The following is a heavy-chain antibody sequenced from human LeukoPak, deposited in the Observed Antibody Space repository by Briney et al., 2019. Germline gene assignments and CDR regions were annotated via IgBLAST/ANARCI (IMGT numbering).Heavy chain of an antibody. J-gene: IGHJ3*02. Sequence: GSLRLSCAASGFTFSSYSMNWVRQAPGKGLEWVSSISSSSSYIYYADSVKGRFTISRDNAKNSLYLQMNSLRAEDTAVYYCARAGNYYDTVDAFDIWGQGTMVTVSS. D-gene: IGHD3-22*01. V-gene: IGHV3-21*01. CDR3: ARAGNYYDTVDAFDI. CDR1: GFTFSSYS. CDR2: ISSSSSYI.